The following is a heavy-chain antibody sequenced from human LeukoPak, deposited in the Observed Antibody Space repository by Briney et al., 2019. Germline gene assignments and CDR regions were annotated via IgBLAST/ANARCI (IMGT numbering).Heavy chain of an antibody. CDR2: IYTSGST. CDR1: GGSFSGYY. J-gene: IGHJ4*02. CDR3: ARPRGGGNFDY. D-gene: IGHD3-16*01. V-gene: IGHV4-59*10. Sequence: SETLSLTCAVYGGSFSGYYWSWIRQPPGKGLEWIGRIYTSGSTNYNPSLKSRVTISVDTSKNQFSLKLSSVTAADTAVYYCARPRGGGNFDYWGQGTLVTVSS.